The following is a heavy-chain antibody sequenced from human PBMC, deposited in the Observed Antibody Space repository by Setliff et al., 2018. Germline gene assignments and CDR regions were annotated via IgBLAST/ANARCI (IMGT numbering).Heavy chain of an antibody. D-gene: IGHD3-3*01. CDR3: RLWSGYYKNDY. Sequence: TSETLSLTCNVSGVSISSYYWSWIRQPPGKGLEWIGYIYNSGSTNYNPSLKSRVTISVDTSKNQFSLKLSSVTAADTAMYYCRLWSGYYKNDYWGQGTLVTVSS. J-gene: IGHJ4*02. CDR2: IYNSGST. V-gene: IGHV4-59*12. CDR1: GVSISSYY.